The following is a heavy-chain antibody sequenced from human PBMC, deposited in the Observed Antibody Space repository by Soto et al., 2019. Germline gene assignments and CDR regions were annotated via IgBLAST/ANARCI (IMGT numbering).Heavy chain of an antibody. CDR3: TRGPYYRGDYVYYYYGMDV. D-gene: IGHD4-17*01. CDR1: GFTFGDYA. V-gene: IGHV3-49*04. Sequence: PGGSLRLSCTASGFTFGDYAMSWVRQAPGKGLEWVGFIRSKAYGGATEYAASVKGRFTISRGDSKSIAYLQMNSLKTEDTAVYYCTRGPYYRGDYVYYYYGMDVWGQGTTVTVSS. J-gene: IGHJ6*02. CDR2: IRSKAYGGAT.